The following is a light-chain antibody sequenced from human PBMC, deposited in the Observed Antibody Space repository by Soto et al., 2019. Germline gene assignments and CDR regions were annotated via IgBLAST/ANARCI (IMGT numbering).Light chain of an antibody. V-gene: IGLV2-14*01. CDR2: EVS. CDR1: SSDVGGYNY. Sequence: QSALTQPASVSGSPGQSITISCTGTSSDVGGYNYVSWYQQHPGKAPKLMIYEVSNRPSGVSDRFSGSRSGNTASLTISGLQAEDESDYYCCSYAGTKYYVFGTGTKLTVL. CDR3: CSYAGTKYYV. J-gene: IGLJ1*01.